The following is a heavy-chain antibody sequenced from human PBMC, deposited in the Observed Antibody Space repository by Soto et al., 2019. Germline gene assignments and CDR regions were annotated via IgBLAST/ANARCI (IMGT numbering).Heavy chain of an antibody. Sequence: PGGSLRLSCAASGFSFDTYAMHWVRQGPGKGLEWVSGISWNSGSIGYADSVRGRFTISRDNAKNSLYLQMNSVRAEDTAFYYCAKDFYGGNGPFDYWGQGSLVTV. CDR2: ISWNSGSI. D-gene: IGHD2-15*01. CDR3: AKDFYGGNGPFDY. V-gene: IGHV3-9*01. J-gene: IGHJ4*02. CDR1: GFSFDTYA.